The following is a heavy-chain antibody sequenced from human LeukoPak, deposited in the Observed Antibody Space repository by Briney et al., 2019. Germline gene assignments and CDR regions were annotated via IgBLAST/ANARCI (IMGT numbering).Heavy chain of an antibody. J-gene: IGHJ4*02. CDR2: ISYDGSNK. Sequence: PGGSLRLSCAASGFTFSSYAMHWVRQAPGKGLEWVAVISYDGSNKYYADSVKGRFTISRDNSKNTLYLQMNSLRAEDTAVCYCARRSGRRIVGATMDYWGQGTLVTVSS. V-gene: IGHV3-30-3*01. D-gene: IGHD1-26*01. CDR3: ARRSGRRIVGATMDY. CDR1: GFTFSSYA.